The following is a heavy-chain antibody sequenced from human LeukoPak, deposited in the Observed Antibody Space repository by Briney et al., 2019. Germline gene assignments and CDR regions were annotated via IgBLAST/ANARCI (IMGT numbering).Heavy chain of an antibody. CDR2: ISGSGGST. D-gene: IGHD6-19*01. CDR3: ASLPGIAVAGIGNDAFDI. CDR1: GFTFSSYA. Sequence: PGGSLRLSCAASGFTFSSYAMSWVRQAPGKGLEWVSAISGSGGSTYYADSVKGRFTISRDNSKNTLYLQMNSLRAEDTAVYYCASLPGIAVAGIGNDAFDIWGQGTMVTVSS. J-gene: IGHJ3*02. V-gene: IGHV3-23*01.